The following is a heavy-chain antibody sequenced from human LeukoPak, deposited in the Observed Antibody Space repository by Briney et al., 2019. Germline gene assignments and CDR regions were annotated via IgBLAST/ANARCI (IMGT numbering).Heavy chain of an antibody. Sequence: PGGSLRLSCAASGFTVSSNYMSWVRQAPGKGLEWVSVIYSGGSTYYADSMKGRFTISRDSAKNSLYLQMNSLRAEDTAVYYCARDAADLAVAFDYWGQGTLVTVSS. D-gene: IGHD6-19*01. CDR2: IYSGGST. CDR1: GFTVSSNY. J-gene: IGHJ4*02. CDR3: ARDAADLAVAFDY. V-gene: IGHV3-53*01.